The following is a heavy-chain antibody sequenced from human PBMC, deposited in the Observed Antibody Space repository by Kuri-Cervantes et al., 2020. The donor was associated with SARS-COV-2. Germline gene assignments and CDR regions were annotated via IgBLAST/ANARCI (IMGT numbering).Heavy chain of an antibody. CDR2: IRYDGSNK. D-gene: IGHD7-27*01. J-gene: IGHJ3*02. CDR1: GFTFSSYG. CDR3: ARDLTGDFNDAFDI. Sequence: GGSLRLSCAASGFTFSSYGVHWVRQAPGKGLEWVAFIRYDGSNKYYADSVKGRFTISRDNAKNSLYLQMNSLRAEDTAVYYCARDLTGDFNDAFDIWGQGTMVTVSS. V-gene: IGHV3-30*02.